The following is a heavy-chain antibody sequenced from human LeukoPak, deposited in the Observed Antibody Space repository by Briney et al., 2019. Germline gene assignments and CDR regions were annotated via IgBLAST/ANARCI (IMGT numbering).Heavy chain of an antibody. Sequence: SETLSLTCAVYGGPFSGYYWSWIRQPPGKGLEWIGEINHSGSTNYNPSLKSRVTISVDTYKNQFSLKLSSVTAADTAVYYCAGLDYYDSSGYYYWGQGTLVTVSS. CDR1: GGPFSGYY. CDR2: INHSGST. V-gene: IGHV4-34*01. CDR3: AGLDYYDSSGYYY. J-gene: IGHJ4*02. D-gene: IGHD3-22*01.